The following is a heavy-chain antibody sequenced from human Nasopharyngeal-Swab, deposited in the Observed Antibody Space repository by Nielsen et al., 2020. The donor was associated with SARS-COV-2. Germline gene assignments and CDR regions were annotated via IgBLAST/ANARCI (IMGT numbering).Heavy chain of an antibody. CDR2: IKQDGSEK. Sequence: GESLKISCAASGFTFSNYWMSWVRQAPGKGPEWVANIKQDGSEKYYVDSVKGRFTISRDNAKNSLYLQMNSLRAEDTAVYYCAVDGIWGQGTMVTVSS. V-gene: IGHV3-7*01. CDR1: GFTFSNYW. J-gene: IGHJ3*02. D-gene: IGHD5-24*01. CDR3: AVDGI.